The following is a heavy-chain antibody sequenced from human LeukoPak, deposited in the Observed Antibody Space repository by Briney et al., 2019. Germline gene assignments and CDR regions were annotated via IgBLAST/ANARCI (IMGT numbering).Heavy chain of an antibody. CDR2: TYWNDDK. CDR1: GFSLSTSGVG. J-gene: IGHJ4*02. D-gene: IGHD6-13*01. V-gene: IGHV2-5*01. Sequence: SGPTLLKPTQTLTLTCTFSGFSLSTSGVGVGWIRQPPGKALEWLALTYWNDDKRYSPSLKSRLTITKDTSKNQVVLTMTNMDPVDTATYYCARSPYSSSWGGGFDYWGQGTLVTVSS. CDR3: ARSPYSSSWGGGFDY.